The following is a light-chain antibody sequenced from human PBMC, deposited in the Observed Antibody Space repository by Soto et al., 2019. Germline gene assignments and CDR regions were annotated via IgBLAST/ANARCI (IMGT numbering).Light chain of an antibody. CDR1: QRVGRN. Sequence: EIVMTQSPATLSVSPGERATLSCRASQRVGRNLAWYQQKPGQAPRLLMYGASTRATGVPARFSGSGSGAEFTLTIRSLQSEDFSVYDCQQYNNRPPWTGGQGTKVEI. J-gene: IGKJ1*01. CDR3: QQYNNRPPWT. CDR2: GAS. V-gene: IGKV3-15*01.